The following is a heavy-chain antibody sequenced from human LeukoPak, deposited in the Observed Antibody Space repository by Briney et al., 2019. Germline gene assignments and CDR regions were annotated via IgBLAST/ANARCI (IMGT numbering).Heavy chain of an antibody. J-gene: IGHJ4*02. D-gene: IGHD4-17*01. Sequence: PGGSLRLSCAASGFTFSSYWIHWVRQAPGKGLVWVSRINSDGSSTSYADSVKGRFTISRDNAKNTLFLQMNSLRAEDTAVYYCARVPSSYGDYVHDLCDYGGQGTPVTVSS. CDR2: INSDGSST. CDR1: GFTFSSYW. CDR3: ARVPSSYGDYVHDLCDY. V-gene: IGHV3-74*01.